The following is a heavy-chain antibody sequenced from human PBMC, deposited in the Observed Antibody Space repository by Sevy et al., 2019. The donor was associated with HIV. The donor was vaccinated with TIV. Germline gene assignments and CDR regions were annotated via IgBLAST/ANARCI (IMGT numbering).Heavy chain of an antibody. V-gene: IGHV3-23*01. Sequence: GGSLRLSCAASGFTFSSYVISWVRQAPGRGLEWVSGSSGNGGSTYYADSVKGRFTISEDNSKNTLYLQMHSLRVEDTAVYYCAHGRGYTSPRVFDFWGQGTLVTVSS. CDR1: GFTFSSYV. CDR2: SSGNGGST. D-gene: IGHD5-18*01. CDR3: AHGRGYTSPRVFDF. J-gene: IGHJ4*02.